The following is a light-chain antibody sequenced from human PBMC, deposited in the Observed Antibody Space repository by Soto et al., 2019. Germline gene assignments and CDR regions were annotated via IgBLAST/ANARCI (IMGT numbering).Light chain of an antibody. CDR3: SSYAGSNKDV. CDR2: EVN. V-gene: IGLV2-8*01. J-gene: IGLJ1*01. Sequence: QSALTQPPSASGSPGQSVTISCTGTSSDVGGYNFVSWYQQHPGKAPKLIIYEVNTRPSGVPDRFSGSKSGNTAALTVSGLQAEDEADYYCSSYAGSNKDVFGTGTKVTVL. CDR1: SSDVGGYNF.